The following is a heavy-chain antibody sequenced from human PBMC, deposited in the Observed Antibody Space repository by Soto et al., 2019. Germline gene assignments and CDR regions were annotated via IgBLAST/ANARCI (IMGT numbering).Heavy chain of an antibody. Sequence: GGSLRLSCAASGFTVSSNYMSWVRQAPGKGLEWVSVIYSGGSTYYADSVKGRFTISRDNSKNTLYLQMNSLKASDTAMYYCARHTTVTSNFDYWGQGTLVTVSS. CDR1: GFTVSSNY. CDR2: IYSGGST. V-gene: IGHV3-66*04. D-gene: IGHD4-4*01. CDR3: ARHTTVTSNFDY. J-gene: IGHJ4*02.